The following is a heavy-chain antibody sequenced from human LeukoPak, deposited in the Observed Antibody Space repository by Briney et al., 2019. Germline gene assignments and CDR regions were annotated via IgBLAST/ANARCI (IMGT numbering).Heavy chain of an antibody. CDR1: GGTFSSYA. Sequence: SVKVSCKASGGTFSSYAISWVRQAPGQGLECMGGIIPISGTANYAQKFQGRVTITTDESTSTAYMELSSLRSEDTAVYYCARGPYDFWSGNANYYYYYMDVWGKGTTVTVSS. CDR3: ARGPYDFWSGNANYYYYYMDV. J-gene: IGHJ6*03. V-gene: IGHV1-69*05. D-gene: IGHD3-3*01. CDR2: IIPISGTA.